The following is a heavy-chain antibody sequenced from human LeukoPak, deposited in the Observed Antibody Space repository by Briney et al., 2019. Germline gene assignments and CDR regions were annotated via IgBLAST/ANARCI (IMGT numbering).Heavy chain of an antibody. D-gene: IGHD3-22*01. Sequence: GGSLRLSCAASGFTFSSYTMHWVRQAPGKGLEYVSAISTNGGSTYYANYLKGRFTISRDNSKNTLYLQMGRLRAEDMAVYYCARQHDRSGYPIDYWGQGTLVTVSS. CDR3: ARQHDRSGYPIDY. V-gene: IGHV3-64*01. J-gene: IGHJ4*02. CDR2: ISTNGGST. CDR1: GFTFSSYT.